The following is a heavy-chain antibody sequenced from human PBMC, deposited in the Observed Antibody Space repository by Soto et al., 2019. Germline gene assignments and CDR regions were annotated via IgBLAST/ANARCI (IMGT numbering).Heavy chain of an antibody. V-gene: IGHV1-18*01. D-gene: IGHD1-1*01. CDR2: ISAHNGNT. CDR1: GYTFTSYG. J-gene: IGHJ4*02. CDR3: ARGRYGDY. Sequence: QVHLVQYGAEVKKPGASVKVSCKASGYTFTSYGITWVRQATGQGLEWMGWISAHNGNTDYAKKLQGRVIVTRDTSTSSAYMELRSLISDDTAVYYWARGRYGDYWGQGALGTVSS.